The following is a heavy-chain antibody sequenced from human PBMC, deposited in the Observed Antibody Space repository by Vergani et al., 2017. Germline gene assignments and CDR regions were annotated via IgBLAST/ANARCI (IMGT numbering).Heavy chain of an antibody. D-gene: IGHD4-17*01. CDR3: ARDDGGYGDYGGWFDP. CDR2: IKQDGIEK. V-gene: IGHV3-7*01. CDR1: GFMFSNYW. Sequence: EVQLVESGGGLVQPGGSLRLSCAASGFMFSNYWMNWVRQAPGKGLEWVANIKQDGIEKYYVDSVRGRFTISRDNAKNSLYLQMNSLRAEDTAVYYCARDDGGYGDYGGWFDPWGQGTLVTVSS. J-gene: IGHJ5*02.